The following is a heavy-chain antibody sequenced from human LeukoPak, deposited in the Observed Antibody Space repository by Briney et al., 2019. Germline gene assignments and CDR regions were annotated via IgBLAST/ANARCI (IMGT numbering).Heavy chain of an antibody. CDR1: GFTFDDYA. V-gene: IGHV3-9*01. J-gene: IGHJ4*02. CDR2: ISWNSGSI. D-gene: IGHD3-22*01. Sequence: GRSLRLSCAASGFTFDDYAMHWVRQAPGKGLEWVSGISWNSGSIGYADSVKGRFTISRDNAKNSLYLQMNSLRAEDTAVYYCARDLIPYDSSGYYDYWGQGTLVTVSS. CDR3: ARDLIPYDSSGYYDY.